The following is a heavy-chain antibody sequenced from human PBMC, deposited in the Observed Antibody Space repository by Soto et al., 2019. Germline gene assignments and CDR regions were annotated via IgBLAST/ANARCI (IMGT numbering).Heavy chain of an antibody. CDR3: AMIEYSSGSDY. V-gene: IGHV1-69*13. CDR1: GGTFSSHP. D-gene: IGHD6-19*01. CDR2: IFPIFGTT. J-gene: IGHJ4*02. Sequence: GAPVKFSCKASGGTFSSHPITWVRQAPGQGLEWLGEIFPIFGTTNYAQRFEDRVTITADELTSTAYMELSSLRSEDTAVYYCAMIEYSSGSDYWGQGTLVTVSS.